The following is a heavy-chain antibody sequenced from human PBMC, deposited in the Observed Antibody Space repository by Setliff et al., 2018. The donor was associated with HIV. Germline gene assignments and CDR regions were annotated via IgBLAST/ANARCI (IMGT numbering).Heavy chain of an antibody. V-gene: IGHV4-39*07. CDR2: LSSNGNS. D-gene: IGHD2-15*01. CDR1: GGSISRSTYY. CDR3: AAQDLAEVRWYYMAY. Sequence: SETLSLTCAIFGGSISRSTYYWGWIRQPPGKGLEWIGALSSNGNSYYNPSYKSRVTISIDSSKNLFSLRLNSLTAADMAVYYCAAQDLAEVRWYYMAYWGQGAPVTVSS. J-gene: IGHJ4*02.